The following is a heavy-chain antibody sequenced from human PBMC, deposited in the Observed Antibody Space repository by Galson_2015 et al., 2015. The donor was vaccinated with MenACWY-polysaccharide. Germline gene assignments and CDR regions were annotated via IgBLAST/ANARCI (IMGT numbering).Heavy chain of an antibody. V-gene: IGHV1-69*13. D-gene: IGHD4-17*01. CDR2: IIPVFETT. J-gene: IGHJ6*02. Sequence: SVKVSCKASGGTLNNYAISWVRQAPGQGLEWMGGIIPVFETTTYAQKFQGRVTITADESTSTAYLDLTSLRSDDTAVFYCARGTPTRYRDIFHYGLDAWGQGTTVTVSS. CDR1: GGTLNNYA. CDR3: ARGTPTRYRDIFHYGLDA.